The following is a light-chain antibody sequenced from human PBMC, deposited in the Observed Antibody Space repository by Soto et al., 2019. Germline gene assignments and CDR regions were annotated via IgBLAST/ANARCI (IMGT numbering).Light chain of an antibody. CDR3: QSFDSTDVV. J-gene: IGLJ2*01. V-gene: IGLV6-57*01. Sequence: NFMLTQPHSVSESPGKTVTISCTRSSGSIVSNYVQWYQQRPGSSPTTVIYEHNQRPSGVPDRFSGSIDSSSNSASLTIAGLKTEDEADYYCQSFDSTDVVFGGGTKLTVL. CDR2: EHN. CDR1: SGSIVSNY.